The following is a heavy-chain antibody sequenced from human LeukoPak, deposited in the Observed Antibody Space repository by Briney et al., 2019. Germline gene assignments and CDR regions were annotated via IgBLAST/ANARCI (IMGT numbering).Heavy chain of an antibody. V-gene: IGHV4-38-2*01. CDR2: IYHSGST. CDR1: GYSISSGYY. J-gene: IGHJ4*02. CDR3: ASGWLRFTADY. Sequence: LETLSLTCAVSGYSISSGYYWGWIRQPPGKGLEWIGSIYHSGSTYYNPSLKSRVTISVDTSKNQFSLKLRSVTAADTAVYYCASGWLRFTADYWGQGTLVTVSS. D-gene: IGHD5-12*01.